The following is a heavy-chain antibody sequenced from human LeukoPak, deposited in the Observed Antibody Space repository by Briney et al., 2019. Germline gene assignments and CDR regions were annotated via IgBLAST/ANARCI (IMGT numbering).Heavy chain of an antibody. Sequence: ASVKVSCKASGYTFTGYYMHWVRQAPGQGLEWMGWINPNSGGTNYAQKFQGRVTMTRDTSISTAYMELSRLRSDDAAVYYCARVGTVGATPYYYYYMDVWGKGTTVTVSS. D-gene: IGHD1-26*01. CDR1: GYTFTGYY. V-gene: IGHV1-2*02. J-gene: IGHJ6*03. CDR3: ARVGTVGATPYYYYYMDV. CDR2: INPNSGGT.